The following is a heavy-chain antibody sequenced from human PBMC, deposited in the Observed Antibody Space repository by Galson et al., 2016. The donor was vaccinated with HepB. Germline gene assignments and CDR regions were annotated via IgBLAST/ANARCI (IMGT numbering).Heavy chain of an antibody. V-gene: IGHV3-30*03. CDR1: GFTVGNNY. J-gene: IGHJ4*02. D-gene: IGHD4-17*01. CDR3: ARDYIMMTVTWGPDY. Sequence: SLRLSCAASGFTVGNNYMSWFCQAPGKGLEWVAVISYDGSYKFYADSVRGRFTISRDNSEDTVYLQMNSLRAEDTAVYYCARDYIMMTVTWGPDYWGQGTLVSVSS. CDR2: ISYDGSYK.